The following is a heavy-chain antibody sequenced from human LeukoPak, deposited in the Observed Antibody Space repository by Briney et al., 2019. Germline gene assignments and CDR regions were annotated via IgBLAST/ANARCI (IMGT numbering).Heavy chain of an antibody. CDR2: ISSNWGST. D-gene: IGHD3-9*01. CDR1: GFTFSSYA. Sequence: GGSLRLSCAASGFTFSSYAMHWVRQAPGKGLEYVSAISSNWGSTYYANSVKGRFTISRDNSKNTLYLQMGSLRAEDMAVYYCARASPPKRYYDILTGAHFDYWGQGTLVTVSS. V-gene: IGHV3-64*01. CDR3: ARASPPKRYYDILTGAHFDY. J-gene: IGHJ4*02.